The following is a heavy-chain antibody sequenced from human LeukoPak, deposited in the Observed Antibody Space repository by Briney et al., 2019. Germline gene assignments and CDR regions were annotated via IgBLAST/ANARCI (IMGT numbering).Heavy chain of an antibody. V-gene: IGHV4-59*01. CDR1: GGSISSYY. D-gene: IGHD1-14*01. CDR2: IYYSGST. CDR3: ARGTRTGGIDY. J-gene: IGHJ4*02. Sequence: SETLSLTCTVSGGSISSYYWSWIRQPPGKGLEWIGYIYYSGSTNYNPSLKSRVTISVDTSKNQFSLKLSSVTAADTAVYYCARGTRTGGIDYWGQGTLVTVSS.